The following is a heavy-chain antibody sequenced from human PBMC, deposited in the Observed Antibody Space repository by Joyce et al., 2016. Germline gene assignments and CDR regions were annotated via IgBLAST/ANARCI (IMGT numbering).Heavy chain of an antibody. Sequence: QVQLQESGPGLVKPSQTLSLTCTVSGGSISNGVNYWTWIRQCPGKGLKWIGYSYYSGNTYYHPSRKSRVYISVDTSKNQFSLKLYSVTAADTAVYYCARGLRGSSTIPPSDAYDIWGRGTMVTVSS. CDR2: SYYSGNT. J-gene: IGHJ3*02. CDR1: GGSISNGVNY. D-gene: IGHD1-26*01. V-gene: IGHV4-31*03. CDR3: ARGLRGSSTIPPSDAYDI.